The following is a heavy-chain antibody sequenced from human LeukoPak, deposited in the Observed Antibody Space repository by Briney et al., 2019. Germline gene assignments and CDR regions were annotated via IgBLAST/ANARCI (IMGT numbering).Heavy chain of an antibody. D-gene: IGHD4-17*01. V-gene: IGHV3-74*01. CDR3: ARDRTTVTLFDY. CDR2: ISTDGAIT. J-gene: IGHJ4*02. CDR1: GFTFTSVW. Sequence: GGSLRLSCAASGFTFTSVWMHWFRQAPGRGLVWISRISTDGAITGYADSVKGRFTISRDNAKNTLYLQMNSLRAEDTAVYYCARDRTTVTLFDYWGQGCLLTVSS.